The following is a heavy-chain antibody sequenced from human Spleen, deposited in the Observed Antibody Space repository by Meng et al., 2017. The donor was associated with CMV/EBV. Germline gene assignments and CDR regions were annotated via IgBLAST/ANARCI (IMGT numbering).Heavy chain of an antibody. CDR3: AREGKAGLRPPDHSFDL. Sequence: SVKVSCKASGGPLNKFGFSWARQAPGQGLEWMGGIIPILSRAYYAQRLQGRVTITADKSTGTVHMELRSLRSEDTAVYYCAREGKAGLRPPDHSFDLWGQGTLVTVSS. D-gene: IGHD3-3*01. CDR2: IIPILSRA. J-gene: IGHJ4*02. V-gene: IGHV1-69*10. CDR1: GGPLNKFG.